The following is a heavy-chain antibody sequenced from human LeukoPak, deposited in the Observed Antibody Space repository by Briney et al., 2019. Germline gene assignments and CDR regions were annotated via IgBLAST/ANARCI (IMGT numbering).Heavy chain of an antibody. CDR2: INHSGST. V-gene: IGHV4-4*02. CDR1: GGSISSSNW. J-gene: IGHJ4*02. Sequence: PSETLSLTCAVSGGSISSSNWWSWVRQPPGKGLEWIGEINHSGSTNYNPSLKSRVTISVDTSKNQFSLKLSSVTAADTAVYYCGFTIFGEWGQGTLVTVSS. CDR3: GFTIFGE. D-gene: IGHD3-3*01.